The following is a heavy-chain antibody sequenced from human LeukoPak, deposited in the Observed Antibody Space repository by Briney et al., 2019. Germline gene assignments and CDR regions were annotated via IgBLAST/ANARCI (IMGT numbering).Heavy chain of an antibody. CDR1: GGTFSSYA. V-gene: IGHV1-69*05. CDR3: AKDQFSRAFDI. Sequence: SVKVSCKASGGTFSSYAISWVRQAPGQGLEWMGGIIPIFGTTNYAQKFQGRVTITTDESTSTAYMELSSLRAEDTAVYYCAKDQFSRAFDIWGQGTMVTVSS. D-gene: IGHD5-24*01. CDR2: IIPIFGTT. J-gene: IGHJ3*02.